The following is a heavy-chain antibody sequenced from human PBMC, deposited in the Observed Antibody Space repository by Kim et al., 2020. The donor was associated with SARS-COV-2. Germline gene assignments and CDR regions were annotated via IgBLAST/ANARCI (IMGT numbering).Heavy chain of an antibody. Sequence: CYADPVKGRFTISRDNSKNTLYLQLNIVRAEDTAIYYCVRQVAGSNFDVWGQGTMVTVSS. D-gene: IGHD3-10*01. CDR3: VRQVAGSNFDV. V-gene: IGHV3-23*01. J-gene: IGHJ3*01.